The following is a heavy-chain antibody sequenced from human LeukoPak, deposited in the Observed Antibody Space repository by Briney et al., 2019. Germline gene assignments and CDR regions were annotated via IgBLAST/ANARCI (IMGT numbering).Heavy chain of an antibody. V-gene: IGHV3-48*03. J-gene: IGHJ4*02. CDR1: GFTFSSYE. CDR2: ISNSAGTI. D-gene: IGHD1-26*01. Sequence: GGSLRLSCAASGFTFSSYEMNWVRQAPGKGLEWVSYISNSAGTIYYADSVKGRFTISRDNAKNSLYLQMNSLRAEDTAVYYCAKDLNAGATEYFDYWGQGTLVTVSS. CDR3: AKDLNAGATEYFDY.